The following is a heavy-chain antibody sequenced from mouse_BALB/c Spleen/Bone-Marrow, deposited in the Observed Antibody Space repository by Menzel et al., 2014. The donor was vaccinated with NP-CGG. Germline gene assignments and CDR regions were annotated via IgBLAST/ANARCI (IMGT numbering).Heavy chain of an antibody. D-gene: IGHD4-1*02. CDR1: GYAFSSSW. CDR3: ARPFNWDHYAMDY. V-gene: IGHV1-82*01. Sequence: QVLLQQSGPELVKPGASVKISCKASGYAFSSSWMNWVKQRPGQGLEWIGRIYPGDGDTKYNGKFKGKATLTEDKSYSTAYMQPSNLTCVDSAVYLCARPFNWDHYAMDYWGQGTSVTVSS. CDR2: IYPGDGDT. J-gene: IGHJ4*01.